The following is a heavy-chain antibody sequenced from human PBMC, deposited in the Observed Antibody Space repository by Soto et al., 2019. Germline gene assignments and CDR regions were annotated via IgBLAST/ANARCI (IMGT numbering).Heavy chain of an antibody. CDR3: ARGGGQDGYNYDFDY. CDR1: GFTVSSNY. D-gene: IGHD5-12*01. V-gene: IGHV3-66*01. Sequence: EVQLVESGGGLVQPGGSLRLSCAASGFTVSSNYMSWVRQAPGKGLEWVSVIYSGGTTYYADSVKGRFTISRDNSKNTLYLQMNSLRAEDTAVYYCARGGGQDGYNYDFDYWGQGTLVTVSS. CDR2: IYSGGTT. J-gene: IGHJ4*02.